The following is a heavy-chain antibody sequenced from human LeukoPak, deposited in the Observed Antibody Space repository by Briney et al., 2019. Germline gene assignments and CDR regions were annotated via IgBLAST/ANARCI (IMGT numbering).Heavy chain of an antibody. J-gene: IGHJ4*02. V-gene: IGHV3-53*01. Sequence: GGSLRLSCAASGFTVSTYYMTWVRQAPGKGLECVSVIYSGGSTYYADSVKGRFTVSRDKSKNTLYLQMNSLRAEDTAMYYCARGLGYCTSTTCLLPFDYWGQGTLVTVSS. D-gene: IGHD2-2*01. CDR2: IYSGGST. CDR3: ARGLGYCTSTTCLLPFDY. CDR1: GFTVSTYY.